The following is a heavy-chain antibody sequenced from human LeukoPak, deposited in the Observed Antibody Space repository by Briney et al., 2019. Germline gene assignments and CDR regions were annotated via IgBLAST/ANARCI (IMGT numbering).Heavy chain of an antibody. D-gene: IGHD3-22*01. V-gene: IGHV3-23*01. CDR2: IGASDADT. J-gene: IGHJ3*01. CDR1: GFTFSSYA. CDR3: ARRPRDTSGYYLGAFEA. Sequence: GGSLRLSCEASGFTFSSYAMTWVRQAPERGLEWVSAIGASDADTYYADSVKGRFTISRDNAKNTLYLHMTSLGAEDTAVYFCARRPRDTSGYYLGAFEAWGQGTTVTVSS.